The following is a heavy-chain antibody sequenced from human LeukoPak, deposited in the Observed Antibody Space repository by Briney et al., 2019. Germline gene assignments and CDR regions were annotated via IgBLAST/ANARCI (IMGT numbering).Heavy chain of an antibody. J-gene: IGHJ3*02. CDR1: GFTFSSYA. V-gene: IGHV3-23*01. D-gene: IGHD3-22*01. CDR3: AKDCSPYHSSGYLSAFDI. CDR2: ISGSGGST. Sequence: GGSLTLSCAASGFTFSSYAMSWVRQAPGQELEGVTAISGSGGSTYYADSVKGRFTISRNNSKNTLYLQMNSLRAEDTAVYYCAKDCSPYHSSGYLSAFDIWGQGTMVTVSS.